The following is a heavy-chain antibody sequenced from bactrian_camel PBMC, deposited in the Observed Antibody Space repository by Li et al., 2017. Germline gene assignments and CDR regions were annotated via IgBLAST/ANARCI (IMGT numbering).Heavy chain of an antibody. V-gene: IGHV3S1*01. Sequence: HVQLVESGGGTVQAGGSLKLSCAGEISSDIKYCVWWFRQAPGKKREAVAGLLPRGGRTYYADSVKGRFTVSQDNAKNTVYLEMNSLKPEDTGMYFCAAVEKDVGTKLLRLRPSSYTFWGQGTQVTVS. D-gene: IGHD3*01. CDR3: AAVEKDVGTKLLRLRPSSYTF. CDR2: LLPRGGRT. CDR1: ISSDIKYC. J-gene: IGHJ4*01.